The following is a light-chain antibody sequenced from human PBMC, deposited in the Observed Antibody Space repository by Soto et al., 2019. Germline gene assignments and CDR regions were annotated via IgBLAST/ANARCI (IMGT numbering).Light chain of an antibody. CDR2: KAS. CDR1: QSISSW. V-gene: IGKV1-5*03. Sequence: VGDRVTITCRASQSISSWLAWYQQKPGTAPKLPIYKASTLPSGVPSRFSGSGSGTEFTLTISSLQPDDSATYYCQQYNDNWTFGQGTKVDIK. J-gene: IGKJ1*01. CDR3: QQYNDNWT.